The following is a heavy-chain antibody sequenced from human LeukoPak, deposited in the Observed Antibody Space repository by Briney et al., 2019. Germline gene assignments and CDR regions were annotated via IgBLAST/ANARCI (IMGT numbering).Heavy chain of an antibody. CDR1: GFTFSCYA. Sequence: GGSLRLSCAASGFTFSCYAMSWVRQAPGKGLEWVSTISGSGASTYYADSVKGRFTISRDNSKNTLYLQMNSLRAEDTAIYYRAKGPYSESYSDYWGQGTLVTVSS. J-gene: IGHJ4*02. D-gene: IGHD1-26*01. V-gene: IGHV3-23*01. CDR2: ISGSGAST. CDR3: AKGPYSESYSDY.